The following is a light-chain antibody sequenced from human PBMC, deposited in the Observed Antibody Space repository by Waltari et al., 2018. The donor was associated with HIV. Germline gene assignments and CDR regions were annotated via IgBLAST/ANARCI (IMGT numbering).Light chain of an antibody. CDR1: SSNIGSNT. CDR3: QSYDRSLSASVV. V-gene: IGLV1-44*01. CDR2: SNN. Sequence: QSVLTQPPSASGTPGQRVTISCSGSSSNIGSNTVNWYQQLPGTAPKLLIYSNNQRPSGVPDRFSASKSGTSASLAITGLQAEDEADYFCQSYDRSLSASVVFGGGTKLTVL. J-gene: IGLJ2*01.